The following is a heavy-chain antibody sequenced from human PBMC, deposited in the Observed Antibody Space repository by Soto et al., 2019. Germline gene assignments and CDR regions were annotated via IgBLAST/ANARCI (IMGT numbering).Heavy chain of an antibody. Sequence: SETLSLTCAVYGGFFSCYYRSWIRQPPGKGLEWIGEINHSGSTNYNPSLKSRVTISVDTSKNQFSLKLSSVTAADTAVYYCARGLRAYSNSSPLVYWGQGTLVTVSS. CDR1: GGFFSCYY. V-gene: IGHV4-34*01. J-gene: IGHJ4*02. D-gene: IGHD6-6*01. CDR2: INHSGST. CDR3: ARGLRAYSNSSPLVY.